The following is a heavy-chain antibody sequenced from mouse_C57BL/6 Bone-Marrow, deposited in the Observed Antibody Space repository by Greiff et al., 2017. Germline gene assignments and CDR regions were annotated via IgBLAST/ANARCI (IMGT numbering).Heavy chain of an antibody. CDR1: GYPFTSYG. CDR2: IHPNSGST. CDR3: ARDYGSRCAMDY. D-gene: IGHD1-1*01. J-gene: IGHJ4*01. V-gene: IGHV1-64*01. Sequence: VQLQQPGAELVKPGASVKLSCKASGYPFTSYGMHWVKQRPGQGLEWIGMIHPNSGSTNYNEKFKSKATLTVDKSSSTAYMQLSSLTSEDSAVYYCARDYGSRCAMDYWGQGTSVTVSS.